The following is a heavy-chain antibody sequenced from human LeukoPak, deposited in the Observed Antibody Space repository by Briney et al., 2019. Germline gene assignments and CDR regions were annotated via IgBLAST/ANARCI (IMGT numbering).Heavy chain of an antibody. CDR1: GFTFGDYA. CDR2: IRTKSYGGTT. V-gene: IGHV3-49*04. CDR3: TRDPQIDY. J-gene: IGHJ4*02. Sequence: GRSLRLSCTGSGFTFGDYAMSWVRQAPGKGLEWVGFIRTKSYGGTTEYAASVKGRFTISRDDSKSIAYLQMNSLKTEDTAVYYCTRDPQIDYWGQGTLVTVSS.